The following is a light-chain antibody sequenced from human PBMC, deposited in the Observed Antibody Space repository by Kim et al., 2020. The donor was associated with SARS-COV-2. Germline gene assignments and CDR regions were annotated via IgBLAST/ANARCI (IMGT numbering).Light chain of an antibody. CDR1: EVIRND. CDR3: LHDYDYPRT. Sequence: AIQMTQSPSSLSASVGDRVVITCRASEVIRNDLAWYQQKPGKAPRLLIYGASILESGVPSRFSGSGSGTYFTLIISSLQPEDTATYYCLHDYDYPRTFGQGTKLEI. J-gene: IGKJ2*01. V-gene: IGKV1-6*01. CDR2: GAS.